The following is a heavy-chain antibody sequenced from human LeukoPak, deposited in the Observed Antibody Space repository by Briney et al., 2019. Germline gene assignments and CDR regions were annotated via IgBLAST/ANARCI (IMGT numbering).Heavy chain of an antibody. D-gene: IGHD6-6*01. CDR1: GGSISSYY. V-gene: IGHV4-59*01. J-gene: IGHJ5*02. Sequence: SSETLSLTCTVSGGSISSYYWSWIRQPPGKGLEWIGYIYYSGSTNYNPSLKSRVTISVDTSKNQFSLKLSSVTAADTAVYYCARAVDIAARPWWFDPWGQGTLVTVSS. CDR2: IYYSGST. CDR3: ARAVDIAARPWWFDP.